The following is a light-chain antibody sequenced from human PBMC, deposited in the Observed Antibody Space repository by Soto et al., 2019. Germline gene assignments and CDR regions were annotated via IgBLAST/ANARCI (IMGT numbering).Light chain of an antibody. CDR2: AAS. V-gene: IGKV1-39*01. J-gene: IGKJ2*01. CDR3: QQSSNSPMYT. Sequence: DIRMTQSPSSLSASVGDRVTITCRASQSIAYYLNWFQQKPGQAPKLLIYAASSLQSGVPSRFSGSGSGTDFTLTISSLQPEDFATYYCQQSSNSPMYTFGQGTKLYVK. CDR1: QSIAYY.